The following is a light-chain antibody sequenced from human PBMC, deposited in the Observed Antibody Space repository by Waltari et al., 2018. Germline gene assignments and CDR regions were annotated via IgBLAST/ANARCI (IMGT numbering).Light chain of an antibody. CDR3: QQYGSSPYT. J-gene: IGKJ2*01. V-gene: IGKV3-20*01. CDR1: QSVTSWY. CDR2: AAT. Sequence: EIVLTQSPGTLSLSLGERATLFCRASQSVTSWYLAWFQQKPGQAPRLLIRAATNRATGIPDRFSGSGFRTDFTLTISRLEPEDFAVYYCQQYGSSPYTFGQGTKLEIK.